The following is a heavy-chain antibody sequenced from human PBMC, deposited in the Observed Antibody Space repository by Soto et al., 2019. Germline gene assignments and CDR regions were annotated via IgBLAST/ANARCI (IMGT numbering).Heavy chain of an antibody. CDR1: GFTFSSYA. V-gene: IGHV3-48*02. CDR2: ISSSSSTI. J-gene: IGHJ5*02. Sequence: GGSLRLSCAASGFTFSSYAMSWVRQAPGKGLEWVSYISSSSSTIYYADSVKGRFTISRDNAKNSLYLQMNSLRDEDTAVYYCARDKNKQQLVPNWFDPWGQGTLVTVSS. D-gene: IGHD6-13*01. CDR3: ARDKNKQQLVPNWFDP.